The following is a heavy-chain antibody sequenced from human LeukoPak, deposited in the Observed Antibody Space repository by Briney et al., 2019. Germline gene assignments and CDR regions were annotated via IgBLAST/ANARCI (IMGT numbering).Heavy chain of an antibody. V-gene: IGHV4-38-2*02. D-gene: IGHD5-24*01. Sequence: SETLSLTCNVSNGSITSYYWGWVRQPPGKGLEWIGSIYHSGSAYYNPSLKSRVTISVDTSKNQFSLNLSSVTAADTAVYYCARDTITTPDVIYAFDIWGQGTMVTVSS. J-gene: IGHJ3*02. CDR3: ARDTITTPDVIYAFDI. CDR2: IYHSGSA. CDR1: NGSITSYY.